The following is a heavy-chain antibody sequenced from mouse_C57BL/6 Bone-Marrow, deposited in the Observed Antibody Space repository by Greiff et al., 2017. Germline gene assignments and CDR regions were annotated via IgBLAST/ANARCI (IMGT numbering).Heavy chain of an antibody. V-gene: IGHV1-69*01. J-gene: IGHJ3*01. D-gene: IGHD2-5*01. CDR3: ARSDYSNCPWFAY. CDR2: IDPSDSYT. Sequence: VQLQQPGAELVMPGASVKLSCKASGYTFTSYWMHWVKQRPGQGLEWIGEIDPSDSYTNYNQKFKGKSTLTVDKSSSTAYMQLSSLTSEDSAVYYCARSDYSNCPWFAYWCQGTLVTVSA. CDR1: GYTFTSYW.